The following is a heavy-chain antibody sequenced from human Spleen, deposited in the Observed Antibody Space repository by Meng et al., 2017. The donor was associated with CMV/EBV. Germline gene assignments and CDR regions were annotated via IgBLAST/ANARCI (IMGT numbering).Heavy chain of an antibody. Sequence: AVDGGSFSGNYWSWIRQPPGKGLEWIGEINHSGSTNYNPSLKSRVTISVDTSKNQFSLKLSSVTAADTAVYYCAIVTNSGSPYYFDYWGQGTLVTVSS. D-gene: IGHD1-26*01. J-gene: IGHJ4*02. CDR2: INHSGST. V-gene: IGHV4-34*01. CDR3: AIVTNSGSPYYFDY. CDR1: GGSFSGNY.